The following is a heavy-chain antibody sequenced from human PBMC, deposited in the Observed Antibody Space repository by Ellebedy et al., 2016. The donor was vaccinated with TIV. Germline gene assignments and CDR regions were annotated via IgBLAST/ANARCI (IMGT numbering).Heavy chain of an antibody. CDR3: ARDPRYTSGWL. CDR2: IIPIFGTT. CDR1: GGTFSNYA. D-gene: IGHD6-19*01. Sequence: AASVKVSCKASGGTFSNYAISWVRQAPGQGLEWMGGIIPIFGTTKYAQRFQARVTITADESTSTAYMELSSLRSEDTAVYFCARDPRYTSGWLWGQGTLVTVSS. V-gene: IGHV1-69*13. J-gene: IGHJ4*02.